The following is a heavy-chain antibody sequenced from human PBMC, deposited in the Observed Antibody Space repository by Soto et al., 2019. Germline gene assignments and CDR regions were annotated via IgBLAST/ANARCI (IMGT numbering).Heavy chain of an antibody. CDR1: GGTFSSYA. J-gene: IGHJ6*02. Sequence: SVKVSCKASGGTFSSYAISWVRQAPGQGLEWMGGIIPIFGTANYAQKFQGRVTITADESTSTAYMELSSLRSEDTAVYYCARVQGSGGYYGSYYYYGMDVWGQGTTVTVSS. CDR3: ARVQGSGGYYGSYYYYGMDV. D-gene: IGHD3-10*01. V-gene: IGHV1-69*13. CDR2: IIPIFGTA.